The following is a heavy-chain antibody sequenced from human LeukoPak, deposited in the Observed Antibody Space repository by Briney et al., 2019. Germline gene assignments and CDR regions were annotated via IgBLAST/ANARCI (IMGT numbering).Heavy chain of an antibody. CDR2: ISGSGGST. CDR3: ARDVTTWRGQSGYDAFDI. CDR1: GFTFSSYG. V-gene: IGHV3-23*01. J-gene: IGHJ3*02. Sequence: GGSLRLSCAASGFTFSSYGMSWVRQAPGKGLEWVSAISGSGGSTYYADSVKGRFTISRDNAKNSVYLQMNSLTAEDTAVYYCARDVTTWRGQSGYDAFDIWGQGTMVTVSS. D-gene: IGHD4-17*01.